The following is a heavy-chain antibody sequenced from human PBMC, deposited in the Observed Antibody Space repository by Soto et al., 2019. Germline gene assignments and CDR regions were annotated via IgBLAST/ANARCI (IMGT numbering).Heavy chain of an antibody. V-gene: IGHV3-23*01. D-gene: IGHD5-12*01. CDR2: VRGSDGST. J-gene: IGHJ4*02. CDR3: AKGAWLDY. CDR1: GFTFTTFD. Sequence: EVQLLESGGGLVQPGASLRLSCAASGFTFTTFDMSWARQAPGKGLECVSVVRGSDGSTSYADSLKGRFTISKDSSKNTLYLQMNSLRAEDTALYYCAKGAWLDYWGQGTLVTVSS.